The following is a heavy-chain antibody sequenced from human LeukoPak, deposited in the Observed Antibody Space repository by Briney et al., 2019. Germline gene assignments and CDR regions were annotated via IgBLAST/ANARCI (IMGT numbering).Heavy chain of an antibody. D-gene: IGHD3-10*01. J-gene: IGHJ6*02. CDR2: IFYSGST. CDR1: SGSINGYY. V-gene: IGHV4-59*01. CDR3: ARVRSGRVDWSSGMDV. Sequence: SETLSLTCTVSSGSINGYYWSWTRQPPGKGLEWIGYIFYSGSTDYNPSLKSRVTISVDTSKNQFSLKLSSVTATDTAVYYCARVRSGRVDWSSGMDVWGQGTTVTVSS.